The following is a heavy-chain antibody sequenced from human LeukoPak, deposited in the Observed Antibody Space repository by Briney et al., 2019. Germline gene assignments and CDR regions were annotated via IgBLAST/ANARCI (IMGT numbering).Heavy chain of an antibody. Sequence: GGSLRLSCAASGFTFSSYSMNWVRQDPGKGLEWVSSISSSSSYIYYADSVKGRFTISRDNAKNSLYLQMNSLRAEDTAVYYCARGSRYSSGWYDYWGQGTLVTVSS. J-gene: IGHJ4*02. CDR1: GFTFSSYS. CDR2: ISSSSSYI. D-gene: IGHD6-19*01. V-gene: IGHV3-21*01. CDR3: ARGSRYSSGWYDY.